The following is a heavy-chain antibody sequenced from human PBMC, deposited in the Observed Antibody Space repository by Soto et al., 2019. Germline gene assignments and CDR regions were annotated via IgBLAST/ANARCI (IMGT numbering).Heavy chain of an antibody. V-gene: IGHV3-7*01. CDR2: VNEDGSER. D-gene: IGHD1-26*01. CDR3: AKWGGAWSDY. J-gene: IGHJ4*02. CDR1: GLTFSNYY. Sequence: HPGGFLRLSCAASGLTFSNYYMSWVRQAQGKGLEWVANVNEDGSERYYVDSVKGRFTVSRDNARNSLYLQMNSLRAEDTAVYYCAKWGGAWSDYWGQGTLVTVSS.